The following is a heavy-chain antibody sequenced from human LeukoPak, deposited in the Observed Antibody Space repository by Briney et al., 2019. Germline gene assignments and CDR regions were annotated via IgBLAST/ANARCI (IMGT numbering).Heavy chain of an antibody. D-gene: IGHD3-10*01. V-gene: IGHV4-39*07. CDR1: GGSISSSSYY. CDR2: IYYSGST. J-gene: IGHJ4*02. CDR3: ARSSTMVRGVPLDY. Sequence: SETLSLTCTVSGGSISSSSYYWGWIRQPPGKGLEWIGYIYYSGSTYYNPSLKSRVTISVDTSKNQFSLKLSSVTAADTAVYYCARSSTMVRGVPLDYWGQGTLVTVSS.